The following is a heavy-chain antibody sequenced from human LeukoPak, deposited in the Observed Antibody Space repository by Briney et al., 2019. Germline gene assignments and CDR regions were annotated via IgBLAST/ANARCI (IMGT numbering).Heavy chain of an antibody. D-gene: IGHD3-3*01. CDR1: GYSFTSYW. J-gene: IGHJ4*02. Sequence: GESLKISCKGSGYSFTSYWIGWVRQMPGKGLEWMGIIYPGDSDTRYSPSFQGQVTISADKSISTAYLQWSSLKASDTAMYYCARHEKESDFSSGYNIDYWGQGTLVTVSS. CDR3: ARHEKESDFSSGYNIDY. V-gene: IGHV5-51*01. CDR2: IYPGDSDT.